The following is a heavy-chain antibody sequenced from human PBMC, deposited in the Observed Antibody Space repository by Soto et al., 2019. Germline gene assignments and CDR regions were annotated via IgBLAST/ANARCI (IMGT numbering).Heavy chain of an antibody. CDR2: ISSSSSYI. CDR1: GFTFSSYS. D-gene: IGHD3-10*01. Sequence: GGSLRLSCAASGFTFSSYSMNWVRQAPGKGLEWVSSISSSSSYIYYADSVKGRFTISRDNAKNSLYLQMNSLRAEDTAVYYCAREDWTMVRGVTTYYFDYWGQGTLVTVSS. J-gene: IGHJ4*02. CDR3: AREDWTMVRGVTTYYFDY. V-gene: IGHV3-21*01.